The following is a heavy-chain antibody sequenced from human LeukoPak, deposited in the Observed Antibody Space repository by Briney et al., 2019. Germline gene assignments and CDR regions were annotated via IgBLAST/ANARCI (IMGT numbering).Heavy chain of an antibody. CDR3: ARYGLKSYYSSNWFDP. CDR1: GDSVSSNSAA. D-gene: IGHD3-10*01. CDR2: TYYRSKWYN. J-gene: IGHJ5*02. V-gene: IGHV6-1*01. Sequence: SQTLSLTCAISGDSVSSNSAAWNWIRQSPSRGLEWLGRTYYRSKWYNDYAVSVKSRITINPDTSKNQFSLQLNSVTPEDTAVYYCARYGLKSYYSSNWFDPWGQGTLVTVSS.